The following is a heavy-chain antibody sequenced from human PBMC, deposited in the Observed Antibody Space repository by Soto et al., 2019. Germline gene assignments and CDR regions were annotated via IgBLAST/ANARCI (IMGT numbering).Heavy chain of an antibody. CDR1: GYSFTSYW. J-gene: IGHJ6*02. D-gene: IGHD6-13*01. Sequence: PGESLKISCKGSGYSFTSYWISWVCQMPGKGLEWMGRIDPSDSYTNYSPSFQGHVTISADKSISTAYLQWSSLKASDTAMYYCARGEQQLVLYYYGMDVWGQGTTVTVSS. CDR3: ARGEQQLVLYYYGMDV. V-gene: IGHV5-10-1*01. CDR2: IDPSDSYT.